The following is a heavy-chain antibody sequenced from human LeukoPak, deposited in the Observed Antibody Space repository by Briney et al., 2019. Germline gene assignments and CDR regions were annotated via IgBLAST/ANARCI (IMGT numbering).Heavy chain of an antibody. CDR2: MNPNSGNT. D-gene: IGHD3-3*01. Sequence: GASVKVSCKASGYTFTSYDINWVRQATGQGLEWMGWMNPNSGNTGYAQKFQRRVTITRNTSISTAYMELSSLRSEDTAVYYCARGGDLYDFWSGYYNPWGQGTLVTVSS. CDR3: ARGGDLYDFWSGYYNP. CDR1: GYTFTSYD. J-gene: IGHJ5*02. V-gene: IGHV1-8*03.